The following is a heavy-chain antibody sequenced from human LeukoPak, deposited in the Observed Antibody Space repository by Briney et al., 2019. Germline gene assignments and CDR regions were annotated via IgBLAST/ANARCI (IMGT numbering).Heavy chain of an antibody. Sequence: SETLSLTCTVSGVSIANTFYYWNWLRPPAEKGLEWIGRIYTTGSTDYNPSLKSRVTISLDTARNQFSLKLSSVTAADTAVYYCARRQDGHDYWGQGTLVTVSS. J-gene: IGHJ4*02. CDR2: IYTTGST. CDR1: GVSIANTFYY. V-gene: IGHV4-61*02. CDR3: ARRQDGHDY.